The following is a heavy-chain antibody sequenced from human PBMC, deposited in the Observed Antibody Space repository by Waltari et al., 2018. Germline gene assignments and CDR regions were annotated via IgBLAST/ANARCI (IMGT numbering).Heavy chain of an antibody. Sequence: QVQLVQSGAEVKKPGASVKVSCQASGYTFTSYAMHCVRTAPGPRLEGMGWINAGNGNTKYSQEFQGRVTITRDTSASTAYMELSSLRSEDMAVYYCAREMGTIFGVVISDAFDIWGQGTMVTVSS. CDR2: INAGNGNT. V-gene: IGHV1-3*03. J-gene: IGHJ3*02. D-gene: IGHD3-3*01. CDR1: GYTFTSYA. CDR3: AREMGTIFGVVISDAFDI.